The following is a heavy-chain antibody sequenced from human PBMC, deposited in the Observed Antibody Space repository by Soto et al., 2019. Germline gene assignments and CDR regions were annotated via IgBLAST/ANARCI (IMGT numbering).Heavy chain of an antibody. CDR1: GGTFSSYT. J-gene: IGHJ3*02. D-gene: IGHD2-2*01. CDR3: ARHLPAATNDAFDI. V-gene: IGHV1-69*02. Sequence: QVQLVQSGAEVKKPGSSVKVSCKASGGTFSSYTISWVRQAPGQGLEWMGRIIPILGIANYAQKFQGRVTITADKSTSTAYMELSSLRSEDTAVYYCARHLPAATNDAFDIWGQGTMVTVSS. CDR2: IIPILGIA.